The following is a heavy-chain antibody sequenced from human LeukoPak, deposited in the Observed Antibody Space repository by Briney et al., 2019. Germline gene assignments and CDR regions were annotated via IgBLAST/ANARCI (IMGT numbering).Heavy chain of an antibody. J-gene: IGHJ4*02. CDR1: GYSFTSYW. V-gene: IGHV5-51*01. CDR3: ARMSNGCFDY. Sequence: RGESLKISCQASGYSFTSYWIGWVRQMPGKGLEWMGIIYPGDSDTRYSPSFQGQVTISANKSISTAYLQWSSLKASDTAMYYCARMSNGCFDYWGQRTLVTVSS. CDR2: IYPGDSDT. D-gene: IGHD6-19*01.